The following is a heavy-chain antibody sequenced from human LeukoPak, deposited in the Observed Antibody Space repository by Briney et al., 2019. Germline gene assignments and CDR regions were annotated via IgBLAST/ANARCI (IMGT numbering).Heavy chain of an antibody. J-gene: IGHJ4*02. Sequence: GGSLRLSCAASGFTFSSHAMNWVRQASGKGLEWVSAVSGGGGSTYYADSVKGRSTISRDNSKNTIYLQMNSLRAEDTAVYFCAKRAYSDSSGYLGSIDYWGQGTQVTVST. CDR1: GFTFSSHA. V-gene: IGHV3-23*01. CDR2: VSGGGGST. CDR3: AKRAYSDSSGYLGSIDY. D-gene: IGHD3-22*01.